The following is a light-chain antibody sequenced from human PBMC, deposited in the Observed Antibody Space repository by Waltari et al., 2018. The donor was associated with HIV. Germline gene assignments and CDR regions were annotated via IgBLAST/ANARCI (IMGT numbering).Light chain of an antibody. CDR3: QQYDDGPRGIT. CDR2: EAA. J-gene: IGKJ2*01. V-gene: IGKV3-15*01. Sequence: EIVMTQSHPTLSVSPGQRVPLSCRASQSISAKVAWYQQRPGQAPRLLIYEAATRPTGIPARFSGSGSGTEFTLTISSLQSEDFATYFCQQYDDGPRGITFGQGTMLEIK. CDR1: QSISAK.